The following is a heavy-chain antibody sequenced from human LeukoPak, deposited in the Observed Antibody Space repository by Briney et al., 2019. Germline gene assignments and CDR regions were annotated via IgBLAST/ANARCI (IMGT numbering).Heavy chain of an antibody. CDR1: GFTVSSNY. Sequence: PGGSLRLSCAASGFTVSSNYMSWVRQVPGKGLEWVSVIYSGGSTYYADSVKGRFTISRDNSKNTLYLQMNSLRAEDTAVYYCAKDWSDWFDPWGQGTLVTVSS. J-gene: IGHJ5*02. CDR3: AKDWSDWFDP. V-gene: IGHV3-66*01. CDR2: IYSGGST.